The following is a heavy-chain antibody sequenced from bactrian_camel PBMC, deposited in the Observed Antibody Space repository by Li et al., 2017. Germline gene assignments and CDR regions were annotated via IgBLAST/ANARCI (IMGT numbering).Heavy chain of an antibody. CDR3: ATDPTPFCSPNVLTFGY. J-gene: IGHJ6*01. V-gene: IGHV3S1*01. CDR1: GFTDSSNC. D-gene: IGHD3*01. CDR2: IYTADGST. Sequence: HVQLVESGGGSVQAGGSLRLSCAASGFTDSSNCMGWFRQAPGKEREGVAAIYTADGSTYYADSVKGRFTISQDNAKNTLYLQMNSLKPEDTAMYYCATDPTPFCSPNVLTFGYWGQGTQVTVS.